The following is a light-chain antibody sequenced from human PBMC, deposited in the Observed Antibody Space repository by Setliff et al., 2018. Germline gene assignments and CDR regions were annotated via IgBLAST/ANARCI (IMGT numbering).Light chain of an antibody. CDR1: SSNIGGGYD. CDR2: DNS. CDR3: QSYDSSLISYV. Sequence: QSVLTQPPSVSGAPGQRATISCTGSSSNIGGGYDVHWYQQLPGITPKLLIYDNSSRPSGVPDRFSGSNSGTAATLAITGLQAEDEADYYCQSYDSSLISYVFGPGTKGTVL. J-gene: IGLJ1*01. V-gene: IGLV1-40*01.